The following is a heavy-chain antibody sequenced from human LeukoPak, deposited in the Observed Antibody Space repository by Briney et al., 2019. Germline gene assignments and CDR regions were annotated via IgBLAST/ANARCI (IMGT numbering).Heavy chain of an antibody. CDR2: ISSSSSTI. J-gene: IGHJ3*02. V-gene: IGHV3-48*01. CDR1: GFTFSGYS. CDR3: AREIGQLGGAFDI. Sequence: GGSLRLSCAASGFTFSGYSMNWVRQAPGKGLEWVSYISSSSSTIYYADSVKGRFTISRDNPKNTLNLQMNSLRAEDTAVYYCAREIGQLGGAFDIWGRGTMVTVSS. D-gene: IGHD7-27*01.